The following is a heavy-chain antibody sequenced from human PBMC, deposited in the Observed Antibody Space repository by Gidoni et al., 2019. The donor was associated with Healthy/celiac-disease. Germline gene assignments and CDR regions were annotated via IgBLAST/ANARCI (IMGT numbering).Heavy chain of an antibody. CDR3: ARDAGGYGGNRAWWYFDL. J-gene: IGHJ2*01. D-gene: IGHD2-15*01. CDR1: GFPFSSYS. Sequence: EVQLVESGGGLVKPGGSLRLSCAASGFPFSSYSMNWVRQAPGKGLEWVSSISSSSSYIYYADSVKGRFTISRDNAKNSLYLQMNSLRAEDTAVYYCARDAGGYGGNRAWWYFDLWGRGTLVTVSS. V-gene: IGHV3-21*01. CDR2: ISSSSSYI.